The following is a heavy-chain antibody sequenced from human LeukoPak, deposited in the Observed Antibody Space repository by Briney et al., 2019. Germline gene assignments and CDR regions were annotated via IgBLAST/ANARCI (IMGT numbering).Heavy chain of an antibody. D-gene: IGHD3-3*01. CDR3: TRARVPLLEWLSPVDY. J-gene: IGHJ4*02. CDR2: IRSKAYGGTT. Sequence: GGSLRLSCTASGFTFGDYAMNWVRQAPGKGLEWVGFIRSKAYGGTTEYAASVKGRFTISRDDSRSIAYLQMNSLKTEDTAVYYCTRARVPLLEWLSPVDYWGQGTLVTVSS. V-gene: IGHV3-49*04. CDR1: GFTFGDYA.